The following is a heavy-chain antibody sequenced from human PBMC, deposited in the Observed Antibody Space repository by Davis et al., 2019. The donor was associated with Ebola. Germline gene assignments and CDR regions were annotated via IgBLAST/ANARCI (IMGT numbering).Heavy chain of an antibody. V-gene: IGHV4-39*01. J-gene: IGHJ4*02. CDR3: ARLAWGDGYNGEFDY. D-gene: IGHD5-24*01. CDR1: GGSISSSSYY. Sequence: PSETLSLTCTVSGGSISSSSYYWGWIRQPPGKGLEWIGSIYYSGSTYYNPSLKSRVTISVDTSKNQFSLKLSSVTAADTAVYYCARLAWGDGYNGEFDYWGQGTLVTVSS. CDR2: IYYSGST.